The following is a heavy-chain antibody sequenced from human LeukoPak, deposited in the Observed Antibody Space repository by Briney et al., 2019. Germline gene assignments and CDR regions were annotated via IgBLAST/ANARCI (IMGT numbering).Heavy chain of an antibody. D-gene: IGHD2/OR15-2a*01. CDR1: GFTFSGFS. CDR3: ARIGMENFYDL. J-gene: IGHJ5*02. Sequence: GGSLRLSCAASGFTFSGFSMHWIRQAPGRGLEYVSAINGNGDKTFYTDSVRGRFTIFRDNSKNTLFLQMGSLRGEDTALYFCARIGMENFYDLWGQGTLATVSS. V-gene: IGHV3-64*02. CDR2: INGNGDKT.